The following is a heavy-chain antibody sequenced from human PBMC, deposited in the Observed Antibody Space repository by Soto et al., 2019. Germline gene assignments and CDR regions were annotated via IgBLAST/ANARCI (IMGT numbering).Heavy chain of an antibody. CDR3: AHVRQWDGAQSYGY. CDR2: IFWNDER. CDR1: GFSLSDARMG. J-gene: IGHJ4*02. D-gene: IGHD1-26*01. Sequence: QVTLKESGPVLVKPTETLTLTCAVSGFSLSDARMGVSWIRQPPGEALEWLAHIFWNDERSYSTSLKSRLTISKDPSKGQVVLTMTNMDPVDAATYFCAHVRQWDGAQSYGYWGRGTLVTVSS. V-gene: IGHV2-26*01.